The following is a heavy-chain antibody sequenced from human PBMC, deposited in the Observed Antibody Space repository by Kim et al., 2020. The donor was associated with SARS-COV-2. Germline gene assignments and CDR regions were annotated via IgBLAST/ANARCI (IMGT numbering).Heavy chain of an antibody. J-gene: IGHJ4*02. D-gene: IGHD6-13*01. CDR1: GGSFSGYY. V-gene: IGHV4-34*01. Sequence: SETLSLTCAVYGGSFSGYYWSWIRQPPGKGLEWIGEINHSGSTNYNPSLKSRVTISVDTSKNQFSLKLSSVTAADTAVYYCARVMAAAGTPGDYWGQGTLVTVSS. CDR3: ARVMAAAGTPGDY. CDR2: INHSGST.